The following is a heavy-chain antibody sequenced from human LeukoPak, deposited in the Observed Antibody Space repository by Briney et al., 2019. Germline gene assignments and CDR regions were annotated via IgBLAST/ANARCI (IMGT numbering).Heavy chain of an antibody. J-gene: IGHJ5*02. D-gene: IGHD3-10*01. Sequence: SGTLSLTCAVSGGSISSSNWWSWVRQPPGKGLEWIGEINHSGGTNYNPSLKSRVTISVDTSKNQFSLKLNSVTAADTAVYYCAREGLNMVRGVIPKEAWGWFDPWGQGTLVTVSS. CDR1: GGSISSSNW. V-gene: IGHV4-4*02. CDR3: AREGLNMVRGVIPKEAWGWFDP. CDR2: INHSGGT.